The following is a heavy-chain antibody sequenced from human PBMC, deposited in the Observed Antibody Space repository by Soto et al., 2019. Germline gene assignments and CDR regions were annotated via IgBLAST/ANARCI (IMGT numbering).Heavy chain of an antibody. J-gene: IGHJ5*02. CDR3: ARIDPGIAVAGTSRPPNWFDP. Sequence: SETLSLTCTVSGGSISSYDWSWIRQPPGKGLEWIGYIYYSGSTNYNPSLKSRVTISVDTSKNQFSLKLSSVTAADTAVYYCARIDPGIAVAGTSRPPNWFDPWGQGTLVTVSS. V-gene: IGHV4-59*08. CDR1: GGSISSYD. CDR2: IYYSGST. D-gene: IGHD6-19*01.